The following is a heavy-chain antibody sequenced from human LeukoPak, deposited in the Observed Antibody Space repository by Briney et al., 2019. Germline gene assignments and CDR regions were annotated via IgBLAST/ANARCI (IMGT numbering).Heavy chain of an antibody. V-gene: IGHV3-23*01. J-gene: IGHJ4*02. CDR1: GFTFSTYA. CDR2: ISGSGANT. CDR3: ARGIYDSSGYYGDY. Sequence: GGSLRLSCAASGFTFSTYAMSWVRQAPGKGLEWVSTISGSGANTYYADSVRGRFTISRDNSKNTLYLHMNSLRAEDTAVYYCARGIYDSSGYYGDYWGQGTLVTVSS. D-gene: IGHD3-22*01.